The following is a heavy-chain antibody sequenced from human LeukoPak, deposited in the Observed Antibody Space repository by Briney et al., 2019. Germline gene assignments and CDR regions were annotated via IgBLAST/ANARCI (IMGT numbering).Heavy chain of an antibody. CDR2: IYHSGST. CDR1: GGSISSGGYS. Sequence: SQTLSLTCAVSGGSISSGGYSWSWIRQPPGKGLEWIGYIYHSGSTYYNPSLKSRVTISVDRSKNQFSLKLSSVTAAHTAVYYCPRVLTPKETGPSPANGCAPWGEGPRFPVSS. V-gene: IGHV4-30-2*01. J-gene: IGHJ5*02. D-gene: IGHD1-1*01. CDR3: PRVLTPKETGPSPANGCAP.